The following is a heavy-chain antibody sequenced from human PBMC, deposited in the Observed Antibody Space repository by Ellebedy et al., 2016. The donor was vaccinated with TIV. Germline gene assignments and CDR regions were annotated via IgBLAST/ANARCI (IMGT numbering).Heavy chain of an antibody. J-gene: IGHJ4*02. CDR3: ARDQPYSVWGRDYFDY. CDR1: GYTFTGYY. CDR2: IIPIFGTA. V-gene: IGHV1-69*13. D-gene: IGHD3-16*01. Sequence: ASVKVSCKASGYTFTGYYMHWVRQAPGQGLEWMGGIIPIFGTANYAQKFQGRVTITADESTSTAYMELSSLRSEDTAVYYCARDQPYSVWGRDYFDYWGQGTLVTVSS.